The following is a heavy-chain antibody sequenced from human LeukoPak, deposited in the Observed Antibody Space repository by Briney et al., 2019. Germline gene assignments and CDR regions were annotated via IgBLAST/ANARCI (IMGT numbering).Heavy chain of an antibody. D-gene: IGHD3-10*01. Sequence: GGSLRLSCAASGFTFSSYAMTWVRQAPGKGLEWVSAISVSGGSTYYAGSVKGRFTISRDNANDTLFLQLKSLQTDDTAVYYCAKDRYGSGNNWLDPWGQGTLVTVSS. J-gene: IGHJ5*02. V-gene: IGHV3-23*01. CDR1: GFTFSSYA. CDR2: ISVSGGST. CDR3: AKDRYGSGNNWLDP.